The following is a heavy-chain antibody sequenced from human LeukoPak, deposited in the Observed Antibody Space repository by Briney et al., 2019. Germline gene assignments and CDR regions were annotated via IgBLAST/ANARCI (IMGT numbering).Heavy chain of an antibody. J-gene: IGHJ6*03. CDR2: ISYDGSNK. V-gene: IGHV3-30*04. D-gene: IGHD2-2*01. Sequence: GGSLRLSCAASGFTFSSYAMHWVRQAPGKGLEWVAVISYDGSNKYYADSVKGRFTISRDNSKNTLYLQMDSLRAEDTAVYYCARVRDCSSTSCYAFHYYYYYYMDVWGKGTTVTVSS. CDR1: GFTFSSYA. CDR3: ARVRDCSSTSCYAFHYYYYYYMDV.